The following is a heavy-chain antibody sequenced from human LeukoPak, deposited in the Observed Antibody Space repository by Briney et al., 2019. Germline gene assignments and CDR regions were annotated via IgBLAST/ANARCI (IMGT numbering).Heavy chain of an antibody. CDR1: GFTFSSYA. J-gene: IGHJ4*02. CDR2: ISYDGSNK. Sequence: GGSLRLSCAASGFTFSSYAMHWVCQAPGKGLEWVAVISYDGSNKYYADSVKGRFTISRDNSKNTLYLQMNSLRAEDTAVYYCGRQSSGFDYWGQGTLVTVSS. CDR3: GRQSSGFDY. V-gene: IGHV3-30-3*01. D-gene: IGHD1-26*01.